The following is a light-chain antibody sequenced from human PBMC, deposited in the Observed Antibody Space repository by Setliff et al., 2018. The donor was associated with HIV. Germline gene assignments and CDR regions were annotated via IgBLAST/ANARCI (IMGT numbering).Light chain of an antibody. CDR3: NSYTNKKTYV. J-gene: IGLJ1*01. CDR2: DVS. CDR1: NSDVGVYDY. V-gene: IGLV2-14*01. Sequence: ALTQPASVSGSLGQSIIISCTGTNSDVGVYDYVSWYQQYPGKAPKLIIYDVSNRPSGVPNRFSGSKSDITASLTISGLQTEDEADYYCNSYTNKKTYVFGTGTKVTVL.